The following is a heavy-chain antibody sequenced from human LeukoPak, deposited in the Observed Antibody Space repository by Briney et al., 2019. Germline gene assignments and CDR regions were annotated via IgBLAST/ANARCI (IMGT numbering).Heavy chain of an antibody. CDR2: ISAYNGNT. J-gene: IGHJ6*03. CDR3: ARSYSSSSHYYYYMDV. D-gene: IGHD6-6*01. Sequence: ASVKVSCKASGYTFTSYGISWVRQAPGQGLEWMGWISAYNGNTNYAQKLQGRVTMTTGTSTSTAYMELRSLRSDDTAVYYCARSYSSSSHYYYYMDVWGKGTTVTVSS. CDR1: GYTFTSYG. V-gene: IGHV1-18*01.